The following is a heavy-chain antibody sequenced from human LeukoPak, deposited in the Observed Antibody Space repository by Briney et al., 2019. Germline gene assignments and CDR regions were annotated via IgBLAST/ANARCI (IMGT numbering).Heavy chain of an antibody. V-gene: IGHV3-11*01. CDR2: ISSGGSTI. J-gene: IGHJ6*02. CDR3: ARDYYGINV. CDR1: GFTFSDYY. Sequence: GGSLRLSCAASGFTFSDYYMSWIRQAPGKGLEWVSYISSGGSTIYYAGFVKGRCTVSRDNAKNSLYLQMNSLSAEDTAVYYCARDYYGINVWGQGTTVTVSS.